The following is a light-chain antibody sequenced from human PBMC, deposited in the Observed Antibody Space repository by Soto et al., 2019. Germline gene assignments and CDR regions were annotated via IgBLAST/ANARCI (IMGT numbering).Light chain of an antibody. J-gene: IGKJ5*01. V-gene: IGKV3-11*01. CDR1: QSVSSY. CDR3: QQRSNWPPIT. Sequence: EVVIMQSPATLSLSPGERATLSCRASQSVSSYLAWYQQKPGQAPRLLIYDTSNRVTGVPARFSGSGSGTDFTLSISSLEPEDFAVYYCQQRSNWPPITFGQGTRLEIK. CDR2: DTS.